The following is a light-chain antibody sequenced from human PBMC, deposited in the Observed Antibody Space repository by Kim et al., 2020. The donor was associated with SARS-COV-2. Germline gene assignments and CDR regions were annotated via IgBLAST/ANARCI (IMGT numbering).Light chain of an antibody. J-gene: IGKJ4*01. CDR1: QGISCY. V-gene: IGKV1-9*01. Sequence: APLGARVPLTCRASQGISCYLALYQQKPGLAPNVLIYSASTLPSGVPSRFSGSGSGTDFPLTLRRLQPEDFATYYCPQLSSYPLTFGGGTTVDIK. CDR2: SAS. CDR3: PQLSSYPLT.